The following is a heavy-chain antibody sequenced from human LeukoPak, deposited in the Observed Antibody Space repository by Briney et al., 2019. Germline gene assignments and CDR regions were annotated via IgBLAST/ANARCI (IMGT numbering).Heavy chain of an antibody. D-gene: IGHD2-21*02. CDR2: ISGTGANT. CDR3: AKTRDSDIYFFDY. CDR1: GFTFSSYA. J-gene: IGHJ4*02. Sequence: PGGSLRLSCAASGFTFSSYAMSWVRQAPGKGLEWVSGISGTGANTYYTDSVQGRFTTSRDNSKNTLYLQMNSLRADDAATYYCAKTRDSDIYFFDYWGQGTLVTVSS. V-gene: IGHV3-23*01.